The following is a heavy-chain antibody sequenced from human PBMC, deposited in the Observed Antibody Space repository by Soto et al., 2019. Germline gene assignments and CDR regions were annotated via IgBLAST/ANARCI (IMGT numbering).Heavy chain of an antibody. CDR1: GGTFSSYA. D-gene: IGHD2-21*02. CDR2: IIPIFATA. J-gene: IGHJ4*02. V-gene: IGHV1-69*13. Sequence: SVKVSCKASGGTFSSYAFNWVRQAPGQGLEWMGGIIPIFATASNAQKFQGRVTITADESTSTAYMELSSLRSEDTAVYYCARFDTPDGGNSEVPYWGQGTLVTVSS. CDR3: ARFDTPDGGNSEVPY.